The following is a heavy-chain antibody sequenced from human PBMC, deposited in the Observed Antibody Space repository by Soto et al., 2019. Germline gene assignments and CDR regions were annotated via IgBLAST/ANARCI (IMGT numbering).Heavy chain of an antibody. CDR1: GGTFSIYA. Sequence: SVKVSCKTSGGTFSIYAIIWVRQAPGQGLEWMGEIIPIFGTANYAQKFQGRVTITADESTSTAYMELSSLRSEDTAVYYCARDRGWFYFDYWGQGTLVTVSS. D-gene: IGHD3-10*01. CDR3: ARDRGWFYFDY. CDR2: IIPIFGTA. V-gene: IGHV1-69*13. J-gene: IGHJ4*02.